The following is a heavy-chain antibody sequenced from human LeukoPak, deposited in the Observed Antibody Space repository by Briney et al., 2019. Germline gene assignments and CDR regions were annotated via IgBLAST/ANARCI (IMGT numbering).Heavy chain of an antibody. Sequence: GGSLRLSCAASGFTLSRTYMSWVRQAPGKGLEWVSVIYNGGSTFYADSVKGRFTISRDSSKNTVYLQLNSLSTEDSAVYYCARDGEYGYGYGFDYWGQGTLVTVSS. CDR2: IYNGGST. V-gene: IGHV3-66*01. D-gene: IGHD5-18*01. J-gene: IGHJ4*02. CDR3: ARDGEYGYGYGFDY. CDR1: GFTLSRTY.